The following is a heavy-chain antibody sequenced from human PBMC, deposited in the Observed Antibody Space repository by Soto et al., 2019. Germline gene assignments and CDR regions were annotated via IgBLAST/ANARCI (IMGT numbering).Heavy chain of an antibody. D-gene: IGHD2-15*01. CDR3: AILVVVAPLVNV. Sequence: QLQLQESGPGLVKPSETLSLTCSVSGGSINYNSYYWGWIRQPPGQGLEWIGSIFYTGTTFYNPSIEDRVSMSVDPSTNSFSLHLPSVTAADPAVYFCAILVVVAPLVNVWGKGTLVTVSS. CDR1: GGSINYNSYY. V-gene: IGHV4-39*01. J-gene: IGHJ4*02. CDR2: IFYTGTT.